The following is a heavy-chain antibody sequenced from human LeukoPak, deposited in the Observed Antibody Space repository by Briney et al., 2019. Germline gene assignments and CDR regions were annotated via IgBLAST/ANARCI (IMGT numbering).Heavy chain of an antibody. CDR3: ARHAQGGCSGGSCYSAPPDYFDY. CDR2: IYPGDSDT. CDR1: GYSFTSYW. V-gene: IGHV5-51*01. D-gene: IGHD2-15*01. Sequence: GESLKISCKGSGYSFTSYWIGWVRQVPGKGLEWMGIIYPGDSDTRYSPSFQGQVTISADKSISTAYLQWSSLKASDTAMYYCARHAQGGCSGGSCYSAPPDYFDYWGQGTLVTVSS. J-gene: IGHJ4*02.